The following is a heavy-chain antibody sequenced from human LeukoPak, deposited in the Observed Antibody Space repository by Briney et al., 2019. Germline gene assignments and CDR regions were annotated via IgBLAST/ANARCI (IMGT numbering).Heavy chain of an antibody. V-gene: IGHV4-59*12. CDR1: GGSISSYY. D-gene: IGHD3-22*01. CDR2: VYYSGST. Sequence: SETLSLTCTVSGGSISSYYWSWIRQPPGKGLEWIGYVYYSGSTNYNPSLKSRVTISVDTSKNQFSLKLSSVTAADTAVYYCARESNYYDSSGYLQGWFDPWGQGTLVTVSS. J-gene: IGHJ5*02. CDR3: ARESNYYDSSGYLQGWFDP.